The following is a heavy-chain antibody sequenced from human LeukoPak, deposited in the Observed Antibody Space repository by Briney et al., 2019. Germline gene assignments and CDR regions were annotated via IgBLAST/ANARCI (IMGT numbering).Heavy chain of an antibody. D-gene: IGHD4-17*01. CDR1: GFTVSTNS. V-gene: IGHV3-66*04. J-gene: IGHJ4*02. CDR3: ARRGYGDYAPFDY. CDR2: IYSGGTT. Sequence: GGSLRLSCAVSGFTVSTNSMTWVRQAPGKGLEWVSLIYSGGTTYYADSVKGRFTIFRDNSKNTLYLQMNSLRAEDTAMYYCARRGYGDYAPFDYWGQGTLVTVSS.